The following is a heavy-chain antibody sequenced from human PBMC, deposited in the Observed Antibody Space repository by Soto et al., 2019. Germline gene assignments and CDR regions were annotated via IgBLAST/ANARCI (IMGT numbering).Heavy chain of an antibody. J-gene: IGHJ4*02. CDR2: IYYSGST. Sequence: PSETLSLTCSVSGGSISSYYWSWIRQPPGKGLEWIGDIYYSGSTNYNPSLMSRVTISVDRPKNQFSLKLTSVTAADTAVYYCGRHSAGPVYSWGQGALVTVSS. CDR3: GRHSAGPVYS. CDR1: GGSISSYY. V-gene: IGHV4-59*08.